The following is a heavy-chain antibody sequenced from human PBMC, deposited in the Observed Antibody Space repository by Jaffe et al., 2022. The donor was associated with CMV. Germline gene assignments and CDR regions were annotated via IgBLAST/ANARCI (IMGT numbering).Heavy chain of an antibody. CDR1: GGSISSGGYY. CDR2: IYYSGST. J-gene: IGHJ6*02. CDR3: ARERYQLLYDSYYYYGMDV. Sequence: QVQLQESGPGLVKPSQTLSLTCTVSGGSISSGGYYWSWIRQHPGKGLEWIGYIYYSGSTYYNPSLKSRVTISVDTSKNQFSLKLSSVTAADTAVYYCARERYQLLYDSYYYYGMDVWGQGTTVTVSS. V-gene: IGHV4-31*03. D-gene: IGHD2-2*02.